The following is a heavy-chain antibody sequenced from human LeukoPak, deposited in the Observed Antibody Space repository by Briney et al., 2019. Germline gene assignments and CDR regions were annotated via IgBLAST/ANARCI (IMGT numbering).Heavy chain of an antibody. CDR2: ISKSNSPI. J-gene: IGHJ4*02. CDR3: VTDSSYGDLDY. CDR1: GFTFISYS. D-gene: IGHD4-17*01. Sequence: GGSLRPACLASGFTFISYSISWVRQAPGKWIGWSSYISKSNSPIYYADSVKGRFTMSRDNAKNSLYLQMNSLRGEETAVYYCVTDSSYGDLDYWGQGTLVTVSS. V-gene: IGHV3-48*01.